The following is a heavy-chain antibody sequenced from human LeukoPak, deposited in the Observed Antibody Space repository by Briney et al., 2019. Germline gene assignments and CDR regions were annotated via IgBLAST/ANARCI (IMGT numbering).Heavy chain of an antibody. Sequence: SETLSLTCTVSGGSIGSGSYYWSWIRQPAGKGLEWIGRIYTSGSTNYNPSLKSRVTISVDTSKNQFSLKLSSVTAADTAVYYCARAPRLGSGYYYGQDNAFDIWGQGTMVTVSS. V-gene: IGHV4-61*02. J-gene: IGHJ3*02. CDR1: GGSIGSGSYY. CDR2: IYTSGST. CDR3: ARAPRLGSGYYYGQDNAFDI. D-gene: IGHD3-22*01.